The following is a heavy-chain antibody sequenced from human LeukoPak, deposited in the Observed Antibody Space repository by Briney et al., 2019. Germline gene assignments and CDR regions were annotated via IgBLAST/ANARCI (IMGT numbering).Heavy chain of an antibody. CDR1: GFTLRTYA. CDR2: ISGSDGST. V-gene: IGHV3-23*01. CDR3: AKDRGLRFLEWFFDY. Sequence: PGGSLRLSCAASGFTLRTYAMSWVRQAPGKGLEWVSAISGSDGSTYYADSVKGRFTISRDNSKNTLYLQMNSLRAEDTAVYYCAKDRGLRFLEWFFDYWGQGTLVNGSS. D-gene: IGHD3-3*01. J-gene: IGHJ4*02.